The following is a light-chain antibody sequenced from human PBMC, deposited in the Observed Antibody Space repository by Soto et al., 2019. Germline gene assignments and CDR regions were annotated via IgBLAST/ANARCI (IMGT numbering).Light chain of an antibody. CDR2: WAS. V-gene: IGKV4-1*01. CDR3: QQYYSTPFT. CDR1: QSVLYSSNNENY. J-gene: IGKJ3*01. Sequence: EIVMTQSPDSLAVSLGERATINCKSSQSVLYSSNNENYLAWFQQKPGQPPKLLIYWASTRDSGVPDRFSGSGSGTDFTLTISSLQAEDVAVYYCQQYYSTPFTFGPGTKVEIK.